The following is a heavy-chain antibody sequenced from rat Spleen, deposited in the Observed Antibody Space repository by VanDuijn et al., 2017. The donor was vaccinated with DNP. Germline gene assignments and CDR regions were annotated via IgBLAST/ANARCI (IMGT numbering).Heavy chain of an antibody. D-gene: IGHD1-6*01. Sequence: EVLLQASGPGLAKPQQQISLTCSVTLYSFPSNYWPWLRQFPGNRMAWMGYINYSGSTGHNPSLKSRISITRDNSRNQFFLQVNSVSPEDTATYYCARSDVYYGFDYWCQGVMVTVSS. V-gene: IGHV3-1*01. J-gene: IGHJ2*01. CDR2: INYSGST. CDR1: LYSFPSNY. CDR3: ARSDVYYGFDY.